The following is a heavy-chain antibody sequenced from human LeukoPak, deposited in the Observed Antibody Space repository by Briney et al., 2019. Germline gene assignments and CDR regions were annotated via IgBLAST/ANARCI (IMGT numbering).Heavy chain of an antibody. CDR3: AKGKDTAMVTYYFDY. J-gene: IGHJ4*02. CDR2: ISSSSSYI. V-gene: IGHV3-21*04. CDR1: GFTFSSYS. Sequence: PGGSLRLSCAASGFTFSSYSMNWVRQAPGKGLEWVSSISSSSSYIYYADSVKGRFTISRDNAKNSLYLQMNSLRSEDTAVYYCAKGKDTAMVTYYFDYWGQGTLVTVSS. D-gene: IGHD5-18*01.